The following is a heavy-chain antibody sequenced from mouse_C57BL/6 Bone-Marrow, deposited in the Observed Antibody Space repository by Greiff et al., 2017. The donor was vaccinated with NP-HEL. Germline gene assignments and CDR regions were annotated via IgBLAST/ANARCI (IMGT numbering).Heavy chain of an antibody. Sequence: VQLVESRAELVKPGASVKISCKASGYEFSNYWMNWVKQRPGKGLEWIGQIYPGDGDTNYNGKFKDKATLTADKSSSTAYMQLSRLTSEDSAVYFCARGAYWGQGTLVTVSA. V-gene: IGHV1-80*01. CDR1: GYEFSNYW. J-gene: IGHJ3*01. CDR2: IYPGDGDT. CDR3: ARGAY.